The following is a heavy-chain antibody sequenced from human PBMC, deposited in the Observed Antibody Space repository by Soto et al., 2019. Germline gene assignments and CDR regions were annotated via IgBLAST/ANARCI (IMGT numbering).Heavy chain of an antibody. CDR1: GYTFTGYQ. Sequence: QVQLVQSGAEVKKPGASVKVSCKASGYTFTGYQIHWVRQAPGQGLEWMGRINPHSGGTNYAQRFQGRVSMTRDTSITTAYMELNRLTSDDTAVYYCARGREIVSPGNWGQGTLVSVSS. D-gene: IGHD2-15*01. CDR3: ARGREIVSPGN. CDR2: INPHSGGT. J-gene: IGHJ4*02. V-gene: IGHV1-2*06.